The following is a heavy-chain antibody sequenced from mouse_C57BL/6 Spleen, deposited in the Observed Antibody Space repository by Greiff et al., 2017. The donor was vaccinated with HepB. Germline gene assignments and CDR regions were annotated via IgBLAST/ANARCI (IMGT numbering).Heavy chain of an antibody. D-gene: IGHD1-1*01. Sequence: EVQLQESGPELVKPGASVKISCKASGYSFTDYNMNWVKQSNGKSLEWIGVINPNYGTTSYNQKFKGKATLTVDQSSSTAYMQLNSLTSEDSAVYYCARSLYYGSSHAMDYWGQGTSVTVSS. CDR1: GYSFTDYN. CDR3: ARSLYYGSSHAMDY. V-gene: IGHV1-39*01. J-gene: IGHJ4*01. CDR2: INPNYGTT.